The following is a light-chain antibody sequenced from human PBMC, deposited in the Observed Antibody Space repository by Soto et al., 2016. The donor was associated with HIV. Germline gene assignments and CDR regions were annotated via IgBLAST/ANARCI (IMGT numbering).Light chain of an antibody. CDR1: QSISSY. CDR3: QQYYSTSIT. J-gene: IGKJ5*01. CDR2: AAS. Sequence: DIQMTQSPSAMSASVGDRVTITCRASQSISSYLNWYQQKPGKAPKFLIYAASSLQSGVPSRFSGSGSGTDYTLTISSLQPEDFATYYCQQYYSTSITFGQGTRLEIK. V-gene: IGKV1-39*01.